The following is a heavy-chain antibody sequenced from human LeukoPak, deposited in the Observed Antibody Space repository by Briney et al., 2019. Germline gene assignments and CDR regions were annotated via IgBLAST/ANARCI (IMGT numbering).Heavy chain of an antibody. J-gene: IGHJ4*02. V-gene: IGHV3-74*01. CDR3: ARGDHSFWGFPH. CDR1: GFTFSTYW. CDR2: INSDGSNT. Sequence: GGSLRLSCAASGFTFSTYWMHWVRQAPGKGLVWVSRINSDGSNTNYADSVKGRFTISRDNAKNMLYLQMNSLRAEDTAVYYCARGDHSFWGFPHWGQGTLVTVSS. D-gene: IGHD5-18*01.